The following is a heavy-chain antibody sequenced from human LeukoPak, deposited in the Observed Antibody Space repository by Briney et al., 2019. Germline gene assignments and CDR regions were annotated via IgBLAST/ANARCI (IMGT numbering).Heavy chain of an antibody. J-gene: IGHJ4*02. Sequence: SGGSLRLSCAASGLSFSSYGMHWVRQAPGKGLEWVAFIQYDGSNKFYADSVKGRFTISRDNSKNTLYLQMGSLRTEDMAVFYCARGSHRRYSSSWYSLWGQGTLVTVSS. CDR1: GLSFSSYG. V-gene: IGHV3-30*06. D-gene: IGHD6-13*01. CDR3: ARGSHRRYSSSWYSL. CDR2: IQYDGSNK.